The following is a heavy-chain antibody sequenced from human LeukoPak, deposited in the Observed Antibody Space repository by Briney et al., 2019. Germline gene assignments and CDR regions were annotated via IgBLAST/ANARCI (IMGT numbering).Heavy chain of an antibody. CDR1: GGSISSGSYY. V-gene: IGHV4-39*07. Sequence: SETLSLTCTVSGGSISSGSYYWSWIRQPPGKGLEWIGEINHSGSTNYNPSLKSRVTISVDTSKNQFSLKLSSVTAADTAVYYCARGVGFPLDYWGQGTLVTVSS. CDR3: ARGVGFPLDY. CDR2: INHSGST. J-gene: IGHJ4*02.